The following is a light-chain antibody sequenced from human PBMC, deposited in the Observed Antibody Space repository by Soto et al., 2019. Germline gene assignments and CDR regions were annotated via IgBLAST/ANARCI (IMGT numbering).Light chain of an antibody. Sequence: DIRMTQSPSSVSASVGDRVTITCRASQGISTWLAWYQQKPGKAPKLLISAASNLQFGVPSRFSGSGSGTEFTLTIIRLQPDDFATYYCLQYKSYSWKFGLEAKVDIK. CDR1: QGISTW. V-gene: IGKV1-12*01. CDR2: AAS. CDR3: LQYKSYSWK. J-gene: IGKJ1*01.